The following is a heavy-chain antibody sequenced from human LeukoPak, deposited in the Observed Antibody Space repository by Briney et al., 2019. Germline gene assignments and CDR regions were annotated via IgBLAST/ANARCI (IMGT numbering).Heavy chain of an antibody. Sequence: PSETLSLTCTVSGGSISSSSYYWGWIRQPPGKGLEWIGSIYYSGSTYYSPSLKSRVTISVDTSKNQFSLKLSSVTAADTAVYYCARHVGYSSSWTGWFDPWGQGTLVTVSS. D-gene: IGHD6-13*01. CDR2: IYYSGST. CDR1: GGSISSSSYY. CDR3: ARHVGYSSSWTGWFDP. V-gene: IGHV4-39*01. J-gene: IGHJ5*02.